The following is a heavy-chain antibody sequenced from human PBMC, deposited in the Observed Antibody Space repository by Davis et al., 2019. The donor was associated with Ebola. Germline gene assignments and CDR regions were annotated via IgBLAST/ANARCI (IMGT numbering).Heavy chain of an antibody. CDR3: AKGFSSSWAQGMDV. J-gene: IGHJ6*02. CDR2: ITWNSVNI. CDR1: GFTFEDYA. D-gene: IGHD6-13*01. Sequence: SLKISCAASGFTFEDYAMHWVRQIAGKDLEWVSVITWNSVNIAYADSVRGRFTISRDNAKNSLYLEMDSLRAEDTALYYCAKGFSSSWAQGMDVWGQGTTVIVSS. V-gene: IGHV3-9*01.